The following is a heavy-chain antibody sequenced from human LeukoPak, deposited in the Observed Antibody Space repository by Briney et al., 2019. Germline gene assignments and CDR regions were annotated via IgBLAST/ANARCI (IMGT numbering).Heavy chain of an antibody. D-gene: IGHD1-26*01. Sequence: PGGSLRLSCAASGFTFSSYAMTWVRQAPGKGLEWVSGISGSGATTYYADSVKGRFTISRDNSKNTLYLHMNSLRAEDTAVYYCARGVVGATYTYYFDYWGQGTLVTVSS. V-gene: IGHV3-23*01. J-gene: IGHJ4*02. CDR2: ISGSGATT. CDR3: ARGVVGATYTYYFDY. CDR1: GFTFSSYA.